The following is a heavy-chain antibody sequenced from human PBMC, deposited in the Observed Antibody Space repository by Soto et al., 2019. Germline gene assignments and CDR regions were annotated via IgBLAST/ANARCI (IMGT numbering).Heavy chain of an antibody. CDR2: IIPIFGTA. V-gene: IGHV1-69*01. CDR1: GGTFSSYA. J-gene: IGHJ6*02. D-gene: IGHD2-21*02. Sequence: QVQLVQSGAEVKKPGSSVKVSCKASGGTFSSYAISWVRQAPGQGLEWMGGIIPIFGTANYAQKFQGRVTITADESTSTAYMELSSLRSEDTAVYYCASGPTYCGGDCYRNLYYYGMDGWGQGTTVTVSS. CDR3: ASGPTYCGGDCYRNLYYYGMDG.